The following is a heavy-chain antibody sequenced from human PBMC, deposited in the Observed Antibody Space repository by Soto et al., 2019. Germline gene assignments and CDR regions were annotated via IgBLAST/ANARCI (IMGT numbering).Heavy chain of an antibody. CDR2: ISYDGSNK. V-gene: IGHV3-30*18. CDR1: GFTFSSYG. D-gene: IGHD3-16*01. Sequence: QVQLVESGGGVVQPGRSLRLSCAASGFTFSSYGMHWVRQAPGKGLEWVAVISYDGSNKYYADSVKGRFTISRDNSKNTLYLQMNSLRAEGTAVYYCAKGWGYGMDVWGQVTTVTVS. J-gene: IGHJ6*02. CDR3: AKGWGYGMDV.